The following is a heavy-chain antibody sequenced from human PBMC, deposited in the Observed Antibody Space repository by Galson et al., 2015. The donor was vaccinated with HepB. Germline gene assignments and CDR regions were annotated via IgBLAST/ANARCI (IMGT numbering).Heavy chain of an antibody. CDR3: ARHGVRVGYDFWSGSQSDY. D-gene: IGHD3-3*01. J-gene: IGHJ4*02. CDR1: GYSFISYW. Sequence: QSGAEVKKPGESLRISCKGSGYSFISYWISWVRQMPGKGLEWMGRIDPSDSYTNYSPSFQGHVTISADKSISTAYLQWSSLKASDTAMYYCARHGVRVGYDFWSGSQSDYWGQGTLVTVSS. CDR2: IDPSDSYT. V-gene: IGHV5-10-1*01.